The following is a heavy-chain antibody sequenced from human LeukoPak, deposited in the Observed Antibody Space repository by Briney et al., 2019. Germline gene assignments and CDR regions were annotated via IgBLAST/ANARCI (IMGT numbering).Heavy chain of an antibody. J-gene: IGHJ6*02. CDR2: IYSGGST. Sequence: GGSLRLSCAASGFTVSSNYMSWVRRAPGKGLEWVSVIYSGGSTYYADSVKGRFTISRDNSKNTLYLQMNSLRAEDTAVYYCARVGDDYYYYGMDVWGQGTTVTVSS. V-gene: IGHV3-53*01. CDR1: GFTVSSNY. D-gene: IGHD5-24*01. CDR3: ARVGDDYYYYGMDV.